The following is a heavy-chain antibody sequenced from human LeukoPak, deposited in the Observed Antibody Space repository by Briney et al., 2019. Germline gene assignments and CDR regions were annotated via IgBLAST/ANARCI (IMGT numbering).Heavy chain of an antibody. CDR2: IIPIFGTA. CDR1: GGTFSSYA. V-gene: IGHV1-69*05. Sequence: SVKVSCKASGGTFSSYAISWVRQAPGQGLEWMGGIIPIFGTANYAQKFQGRVTITTDESTSTAHMELSSLRSEDTAVYYCARPYYYDSSGYYYWGQGTLVTVSS. CDR3: ARPYYYDSSGYYY. J-gene: IGHJ4*02. D-gene: IGHD3-22*01.